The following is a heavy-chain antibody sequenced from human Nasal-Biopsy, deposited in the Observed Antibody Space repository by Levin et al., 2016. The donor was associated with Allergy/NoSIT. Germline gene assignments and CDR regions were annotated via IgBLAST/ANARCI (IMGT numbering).Heavy chain of an antibody. V-gene: IGHV2-5*01. CDR3: AHRESFGQTVLFDS. Sequence: SGPTLVKPTQTLTLTCTYSRFSGDVGWIRQPPGKALEWLALIYWNDDKRYSPSLKNRLTVTRVTSKKQVVLTMTSMDHDDTGTYYCAHRESFGQTVLFDSWGQGTPVTVSS. CDR1: RFSGD. D-gene: IGHD3-16*01. CDR2: IYWNDDK. J-gene: IGHJ4*02.